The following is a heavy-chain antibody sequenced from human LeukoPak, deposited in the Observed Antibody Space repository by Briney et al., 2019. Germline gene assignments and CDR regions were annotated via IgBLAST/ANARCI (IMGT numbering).Heavy chain of an antibody. CDR3: ARGGSGWPIDY. Sequence: PGGSLRLSCAASGFTFSSYSMNWVRQAPGKGMEWVSSISSSSGYIYYADSVKGRFTISRDNAKNSLYLQMNSLRAEDTAVYYCARGGSGWPIDYWGQGTLVTVSS. CDR2: ISSSSGYI. J-gene: IGHJ4*02. V-gene: IGHV3-21*01. D-gene: IGHD6-19*01. CDR1: GFTFSSYS.